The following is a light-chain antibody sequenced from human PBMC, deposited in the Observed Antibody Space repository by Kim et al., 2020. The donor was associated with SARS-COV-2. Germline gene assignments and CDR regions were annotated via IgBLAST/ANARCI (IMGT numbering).Light chain of an antibody. Sequence: SPGERATLACRASQSVNSNLAWYQQKPGQAPRLLIYGASTRATGIPARCSGSGSGTEFTLTISSMQSEDFAVYYCQQYNNWPPYTFGQGTKLEI. CDR2: GAS. CDR1: QSVNSN. J-gene: IGKJ2*01. V-gene: IGKV3-15*01. CDR3: QQYNNWPPYT.